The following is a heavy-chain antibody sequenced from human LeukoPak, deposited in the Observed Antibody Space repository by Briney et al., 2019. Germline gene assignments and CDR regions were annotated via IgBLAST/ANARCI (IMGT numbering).Heavy chain of an antibody. CDR1: GFTFSSYA. D-gene: IGHD3-10*01. V-gene: IGHV3-23*01. J-gene: IGHJ4*02. CDR2: ISGSGGST. Sequence: GGSLRLSCAASGFTFSSYAMSWVRQAPGKGLEWVSAISGSGGSTYYADSVKGRFTISRDNSKNTLHLQMNSLRAEDTAVYYCATRPYGSGSYYPYWGQGTLVTVSS. CDR3: ATRPYGSGSYYPY.